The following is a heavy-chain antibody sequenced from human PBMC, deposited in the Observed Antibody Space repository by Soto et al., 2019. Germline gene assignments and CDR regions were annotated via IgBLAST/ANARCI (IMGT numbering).Heavy chain of an antibody. D-gene: IGHD1-1*01. CDR1: VDSVSSNSAA. V-gene: IGHV6-1*01. CDR2: TYYRSKWYN. CDR3: VRGGLERGKWNWFDP. J-gene: IGHJ5*02. Sequence: HSQTLLLTCAISVDSVSSNSAAWNWIRQSPSRGLEWLGRTYYRSKWYNDYAISVKSRITINPDTSKNQFSLQLNSVTPEDMAVYYCVRGGLERGKWNWFDPWGQGTLVTVSS.